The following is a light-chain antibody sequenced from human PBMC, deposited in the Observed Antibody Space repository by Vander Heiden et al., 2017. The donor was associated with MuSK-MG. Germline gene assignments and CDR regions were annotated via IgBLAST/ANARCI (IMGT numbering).Light chain of an antibody. CDR3: QQDGNSPYT. V-gene: IGKV3-20*01. CDR1: QSVTNNY. CDR2: TAS. Sequence: EIVLTQSPGTLSLSPGERATLSCRASQSVTNNYLAWYQQKPGQAPRLLIYTASRRATGIPDRISDSGSGTDFTLTISILEPEDFAVYFCQQDGNSPYTFGQGTKLEIK. J-gene: IGKJ2*01.